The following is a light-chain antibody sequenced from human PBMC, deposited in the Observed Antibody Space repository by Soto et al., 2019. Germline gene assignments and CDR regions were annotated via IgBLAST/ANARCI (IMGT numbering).Light chain of an antibody. CDR3: LQNHNYPWT. Sequence: AIQMTQSPSSLSASVGDRVTITCRASQGIRDDLGWYQQKPGEAPNLLIYVASTLRTGVPSRFSGSGSGTDFTLTISSLQPEDFATYYCLQNHNYPWTFGQGTKVEIK. CDR2: VAS. J-gene: IGKJ1*01. CDR1: QGIRDD. V-gene: IGKV1-6*01.